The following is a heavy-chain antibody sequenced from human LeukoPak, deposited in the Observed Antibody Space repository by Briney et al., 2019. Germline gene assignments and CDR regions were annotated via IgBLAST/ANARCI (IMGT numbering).Heavy chain of an antibody. D-gene: IGHD2-15*01. CDR3: AKDGGSD. CDR2: IKQDGSKK. CDR1: GFPFSSYW. V-gene: IGHV3-30*18. Sequence: PGGSLRLSCVASGFPFSSYWMTWVRQAPGKGLEWVANIKQDGSKKSYADSVKGRFTISRDNSKNTLYLQMNSLRAEDTAVYYCAKDGGSDWGQGTLVTVSS. J-gene: IGHJ4*02.